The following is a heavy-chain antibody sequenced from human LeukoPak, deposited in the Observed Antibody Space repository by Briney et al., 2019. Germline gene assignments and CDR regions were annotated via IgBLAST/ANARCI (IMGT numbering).Heavy chain of an antibody. CDR3: ARALHYYDSSGSYYYYMDV. J-gene: IGHJ6*03. D-gene: IGHD3-22*01. Sequence: SETLSLTCTVSGGSISSYYWSWIRQPPGKGLEWIGYTYYSGSTNYNPSLKSRVTVSVDTSKNQFSLKLSSVTAADTAVYYCARALHYYDSSGSYYYYMDVWGKGTTVTVSS. CDR1: GGSISSYY. CDR2: TYYSGST. V-gene: IGHV4-59*01.